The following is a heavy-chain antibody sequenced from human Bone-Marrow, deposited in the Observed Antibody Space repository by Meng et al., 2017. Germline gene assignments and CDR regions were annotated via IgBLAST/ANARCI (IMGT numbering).Heavy chain of an antibody. Sequence: GESLKISCAASGFTFSSYAMHWVRQAPGKGLEYVSAISSNGGSTYYANSVKGRFTISRDNSKNTLYLQMGSLRAEDMAVYYCARDGGSGYSSSWYTRTTYYYYGMDVWGQGTTVTVSS. CDR3: ARDGGSGYSSSWYTRTTYYYYGMDV. CDR2: ISSNGGST. CDR1: GFTFSSYA. J-gene: IGHJ6*02. V-gene: IGHV3-64*01. D-gene: IGHD6-13*01.